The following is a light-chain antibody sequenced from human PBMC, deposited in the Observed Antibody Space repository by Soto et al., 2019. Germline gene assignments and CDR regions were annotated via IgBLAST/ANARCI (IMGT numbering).Light chain of an antibody. CDR3: QQYNNWPWT. Sequence: ERVMTQSPVTLSVSPGESVTLSCRASQSVGTNLAWYQQKPGQAPRLLIYGASTRATGIPARFSGSGSGTEFTLTISSLQSEDFALYYCQQYNNWPWTFGQGTKVDIK. CDR1: QSVGTN. J-gene: IGKJ1*01. CDR2: GAS. V-gene: IGKV3-15*01.